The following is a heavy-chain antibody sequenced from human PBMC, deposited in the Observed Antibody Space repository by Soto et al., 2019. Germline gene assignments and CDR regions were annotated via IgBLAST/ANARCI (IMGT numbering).Heavy chain of an antibody. CDR2: ISYDGSNQ. V-gene: IGHV3-30*18. D-gene: IGHD6-13*01. CDR1: GFPFSSYG. J-gene: IGHJ5*02. CDR3: AKSRMGSSWYEGES. Sequence: QVELVESGGGVVQHGRCLRLSCAASGFPFSSYGMHWVRQAPGKGLEWVAVISYDGSNQYYADSVKGRFTISRDNSKNTLYLEVNSLRPEDTAVYFCAKSRMGSSWYEGESWGQGTLVTVSS.